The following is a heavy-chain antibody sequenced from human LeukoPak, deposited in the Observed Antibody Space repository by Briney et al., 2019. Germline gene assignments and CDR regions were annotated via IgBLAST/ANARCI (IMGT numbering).Heavy chain of an antibody. J-gene: IGHJ4*02. CDR1: GGTFSSYA. CDR3: ARDKGKRDGYNFFDY. V-gene: IGHV1-69*05. D-gene: IGHD5-24*01. CDR2: IIPIFGTA. Sequence: SVNVSCMASGGTFSSYAISWVRQAPGQGLEWMGRIIPIFGTANYAQKFQGRVAINTDESTRAAYLHLSNLRSEDTAVYYCARDKGKRDGYNFFDYWGQGTLVTVSS.